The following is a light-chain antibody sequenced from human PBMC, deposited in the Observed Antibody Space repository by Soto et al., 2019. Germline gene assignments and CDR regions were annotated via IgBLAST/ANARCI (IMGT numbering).Light chain of an antibody. V-gene: IGKV3D-20*02. Sequence: EIVLTQSPFTLSLSPGERATLSCRASQSVSSRSLAWYQQKGGQAPRLLIYGASRRATGAPARFSGSGSGTDFTLTISSLEPEDFAVYYCQQRSNWPPITFGQGTQLEIK. CDR2: GAS. CDR1: QSVSSRS. CDR3: QQRSNWPPIT. J-gene: IGKJ5*01.